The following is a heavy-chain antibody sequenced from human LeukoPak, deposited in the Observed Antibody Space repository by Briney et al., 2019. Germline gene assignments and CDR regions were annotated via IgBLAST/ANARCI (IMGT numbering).Heavy chain of an antibody. CDR2: INHSGST. CDR1: GGSFSGYY. V-gene: IGHV4-34*01. Sequence: SETLSLTCAAYGGSFSGYYWSWIRQPPGKGLEWIGEINHSGSTNYNPSLRSRVTISVDTSKNQFSLKLSSVTAADTAVYYCARGRGYYYDSSGLAYWGQGTLVTVSS. CDR3: ARGRGYYYDSSGLAY. J-gene: IGHJ4*02. D-gene: IGHD3-22*01.